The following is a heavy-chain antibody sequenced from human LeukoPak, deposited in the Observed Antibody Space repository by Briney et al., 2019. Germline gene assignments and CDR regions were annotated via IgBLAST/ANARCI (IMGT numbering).Heavy chain of an antibody. CDR3: ARAPGGAAAKYYFDY. CDR1: GFTVSSNY. CDR2: IYSGGST. D-gene: IGHD2-2*01. Sequence: PPGGSLRLPCAASGFTVSSNYMSWVRQAPGKGLEWVSVIYSGGSTYYADSVKGRFTISRDNSKNTLYLQMNSLRAEDTAVYYCARAPGGAAAKYYFDYWGQGTLVTVSS. V-gene: IGHV3-66*01. J-gene: IGHJ4*02.